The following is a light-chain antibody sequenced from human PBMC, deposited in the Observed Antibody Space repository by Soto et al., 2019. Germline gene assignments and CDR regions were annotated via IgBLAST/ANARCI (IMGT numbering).Light chain of an antibody. CDR3: QQYNTYSPERT. V-gene: IGKV1-5*01. J-gene: IGKJ1*01. CDR2: DAS. CDR1: QSIGRW. Sequence: DIQMTQSPSTLSAFVGDRVTITCRASQSIGRWLAWYQQKPGKAPKLLIYDASSLESGVPTRFSGSGSGTEITLTISSLQPDDFATYYCQQYNTYSPERTSGQGTKVDIK.